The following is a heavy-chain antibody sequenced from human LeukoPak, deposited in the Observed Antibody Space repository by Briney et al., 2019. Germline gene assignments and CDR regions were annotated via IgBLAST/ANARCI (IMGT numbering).Heavy chain of an antibody. D-gene: IGHD5-18*01. V-gene: IGHV3-9*01. CDR2: ISWNSGSI. J-gene: IGHJ4*02. CDR1: GFTFDDYA. CDR3: AKDLSSGDTAMVLYYFDY. Sequence: GGSLRLSWAASGFTFDDYAMHWVRQAPGKGLEWVSGISWNSGSIGYADSVKGRFTISRDNAKNSLYLQMNSLRAEDTALYYCAKDLSSGDTAMVLYYFDYWGQGTLVTVSS.